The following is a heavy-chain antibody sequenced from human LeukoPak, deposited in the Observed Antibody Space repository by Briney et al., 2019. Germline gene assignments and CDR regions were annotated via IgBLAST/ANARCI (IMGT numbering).Heavy chain of an antibody. CDR3: ARKAAGLTFDY. Sequence: GGSLRLSCAASGFTFSSYWMHWVRQAPGKGLVWVSRINSDGSSTNYVDSVKGRFTISRGNAENTLYLQMNSLRAEDTAVYYCARKAAGLTFDYWGQGTLVTVSS. D-gene: IGHD6-13*01. J-gene: IGHJ4*02. V-gene: IGHV3-74*01. CDR1: GFTFSSYW. CDR2: INSDGSST.